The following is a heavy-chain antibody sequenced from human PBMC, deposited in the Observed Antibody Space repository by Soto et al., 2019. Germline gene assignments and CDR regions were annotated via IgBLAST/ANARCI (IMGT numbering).Heavy chain of an antibody. V-gene: IGHV3-23*01. CDR3: AKEVYSGSTLGT. Sequence: GGSLRLSCAASGFSFSGFAIGWVRQGPGKGLQWVSVISGSGDKTFYADSVKGRFTISRDNSKKMVYLQMDSLRAEDTAVYYCAKEVYSGSTLGTWGQGILVTVSS. D-gene: IGHD1-26*01. J-gene: IGHJ5*02. CDR2: ISGSGDKT. CDR1: GFSFSGFA.